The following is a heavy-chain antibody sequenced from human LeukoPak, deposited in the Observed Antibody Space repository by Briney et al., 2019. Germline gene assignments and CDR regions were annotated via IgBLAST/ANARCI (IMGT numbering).Heavy chain of an antibody. V-gene: IGHV3-7*01. Sequence: GGSLRLSCAASGFTLSKYWMSWVRQAPGKGLEWLADIKEDGSKEYFVDSVKGRFTISRDNTKNSVYLQMNSLRAEDTAVYYCARDFGDSSGWYNDYWGQGTLVIVSS. CDR1: GFTLSKYW. CDR3: ARDFGDSSGWYNDY. D-gene: IGHD6-19*01. CDR2: IKEDGSKE. J-gene: IGHJ4*02.